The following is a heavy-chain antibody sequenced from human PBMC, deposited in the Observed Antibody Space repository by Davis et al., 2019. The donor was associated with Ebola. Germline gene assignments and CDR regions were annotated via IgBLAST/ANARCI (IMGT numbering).Heavy chain of an antibody. V-gene: IGHV4-61*01. Sequence: MPSETLSLTCTVSGYSISSGYYWSWIRQSPGKGLEWIGYIYYSGSTSYNPSLKSRVTISVDTSKNQFSLKLSSVTAADTAVYYCARGVDFWRGRSWYFDLWGRGTLVTVSS. D-gene: IGHD3-3*01. CDR1: GYSISSGYY. J-gene: IGHJ2*01. CDR2: IYYSGST. CDR3: ARGVDFWRGRSWYFDL.